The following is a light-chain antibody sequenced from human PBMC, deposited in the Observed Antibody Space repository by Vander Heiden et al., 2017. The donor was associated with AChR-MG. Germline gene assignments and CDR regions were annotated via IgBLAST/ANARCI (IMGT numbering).Light chain of an antibody. CDR3: QQDGSSRT. J-gene: IGKJ1*01. V-gene: IGKV3-20*01. Sequence: EIVLTQSPGTLSLSPGERATLSCRASQSVSSSYLAWYQQKPGQAPRLLLYGASSSATGIPDRFSGSGSGTDFTLTISRLEPEDFAVYYWQQDGSSRTFGQRTKVEIK. CDR1: QSVSSSY. CDR2: GAS.